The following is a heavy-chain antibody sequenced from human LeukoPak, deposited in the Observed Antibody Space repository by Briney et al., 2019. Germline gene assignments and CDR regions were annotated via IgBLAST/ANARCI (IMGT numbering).Heavy chain of an antibody. CDR1: GYTFTICS. CDR2: IIPSSGST. J-gene: IGHJ6*03. CDR3: ARDPSGYFSSTSCYGYYYYMDV. Sequence: ASVNVSFTSSGYTFTICSIHWVRQPPGHGLGWMGIIIPSSGSTTSSQKFQGRVTMTRVMCTSTVYMELSSLRSDDTAVYFCARDPSGYFSSTSCYGYYYYMDVGGKGTTATVS. V-gene: IGHV1-46*01. D-gene: IGHD2-2*01.